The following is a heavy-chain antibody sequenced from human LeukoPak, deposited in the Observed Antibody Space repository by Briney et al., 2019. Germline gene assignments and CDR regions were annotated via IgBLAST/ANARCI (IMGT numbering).Heavy chain of an antibody. J-gene: IGHJ4*02. CDR2: IIGSADST. D-gene: IGHD4-17*01. V-gene: IGHV3-23*01. Sequence: PGGSLRLSCAASGFTSSSYAMSWVRQAPGMGLEWVSVIIGSADSTYYADSAKGRFTISRDNSKNTLYLQMNSLRAEDTAVYYCARDLHDYGDYVTPSFDYWGQGTLVTVSS. CDR1: GFTSSSYA. CDR3: ARDLHDYGDYVTPSFDY.